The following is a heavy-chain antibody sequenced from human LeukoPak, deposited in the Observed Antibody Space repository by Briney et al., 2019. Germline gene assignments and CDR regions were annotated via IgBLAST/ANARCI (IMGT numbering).Heavy chain of an antibody. D-gene: IGHD3-22*01. CDR3: AKDYYDSSGYYYYGY. CDR1: GFTFSSYG. V-gene: IGHV3-30*02. Sequence: GGSLRLSCAASGFTFSSYGMHWVRQAPGKGLEWVAFIRYHGSDKYYADSVKGRFTISRDNSKNALYLQMNSLRAEDTAVYYCAKDYYDSSGYYYYGYWGQGTLVTVSS. J-gene: IGHJ4*02. CDR2: IRYHGSDK.